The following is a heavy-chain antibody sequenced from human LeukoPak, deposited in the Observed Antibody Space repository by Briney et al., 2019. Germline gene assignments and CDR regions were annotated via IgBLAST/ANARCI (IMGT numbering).Heavy chain of an antibody. J-gene: IGHJ6*03. CDR3: ARARKNYGDVSVGYMDV. Sequence: GGSVRLSCAASGFTFSTYSMNWVRQAPGKGLEWVSYITSRSDTIYYADSVKGLFTISRDNAKNSLYPQMNSLRAEDTAVYYCARARKNYGDVSVGYMDVWGKGTTVTVSS. V-gene: IGHV3-48*01. CDR1: GFTFSTYS. D-gene: IGHD4-17*01. CDR2: ITSRSDTI.